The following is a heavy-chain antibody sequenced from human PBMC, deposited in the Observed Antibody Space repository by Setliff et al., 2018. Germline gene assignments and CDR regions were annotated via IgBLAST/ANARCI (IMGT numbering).Heavy chain of an antibody. V-gene: IGHV1-69*13. J-gene: IGHJ4*02. CDR3: AIPSSGNFYFDY. CDR1: GGTLSSYA. CDR2: IIPIFGTA. D-gene: IGHD1-26*01. Sequence: GASVKVSCKASGGTLSSYAITWVRQAPGQGLEWMGGIIPIFGTAKYAQKFQGRVTITADQSTRTAYMELSSLRSEDTAVYYCAIPSSGNFYFDYWGQGTLVTGLL.